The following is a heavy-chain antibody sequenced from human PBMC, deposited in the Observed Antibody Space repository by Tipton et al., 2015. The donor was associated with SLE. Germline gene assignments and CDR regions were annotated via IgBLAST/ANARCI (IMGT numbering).Heavy chain of an antibody. V-gene: IGHV4-30-2*01. CDR3: AKDYNHDNADYN. CDR1: GGSINRAAYS. D-gene: IGHD4-17*01. Sequence: TLSLTCDVSGGSINRAAYSWSWVRQPPGKGLEWIGHIYHSGSTYYNPSLKSRVTISVDGSRNQFSLKLTSVIVADTAIYYCAKDYNHDNADYNWGQGTLVIVSS. J-gene: IGHJ4*02. CDR2: IYHSGST.